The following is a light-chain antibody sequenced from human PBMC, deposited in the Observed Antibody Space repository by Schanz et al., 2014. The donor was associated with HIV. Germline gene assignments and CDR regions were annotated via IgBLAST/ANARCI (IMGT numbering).Light chain of an antibody. CDR1: QSVSSN. J-gene: IGKJ2*01. CDR3: QQYGSSPLYT. Sequence: MVMTQSPATLSVSPGERATLSCRASQSVSSNLAWYQQKPGQAPRLLIYGASSRATGIPDRFSGSGSGTDFTLTISRLEPEDFAVYYCQQYGSSPLYTFGQGTKLEIK. CDR2: GAS. V-gene: IGKV3-20*01.